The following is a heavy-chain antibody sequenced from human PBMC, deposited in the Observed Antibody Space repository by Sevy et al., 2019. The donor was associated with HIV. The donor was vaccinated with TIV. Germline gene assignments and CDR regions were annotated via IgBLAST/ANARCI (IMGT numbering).Heavy chain of an antibody. J-gene: IGHJ4*02. CDR3: AGGTNYYESSGPSYFDY. CDR1: GFTFIDYY. Sequence: GGSLRLSCAASGFTFIDYYMSWIRQAPGKGLEWVSHISTSGVTIYYADSVKGQFTISRDNAKNSLYLQMNSLRAEDTAVYYCAGGTNYYESSGPSYFDYWCQGSLVTVSS. CDR2: ISTSGVTI. V-gene: IGHV3-11*01. D-gene: IGHD3-22*01.